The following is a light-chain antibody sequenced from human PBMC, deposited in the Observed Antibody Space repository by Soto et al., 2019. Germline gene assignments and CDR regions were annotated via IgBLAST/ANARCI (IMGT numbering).Light chain of an antibody. CDR1: QSISSY. CDR2: AAS. CDR3: QQYKSYSRT. V-gene: IGKV1-39*01. J-gene: IGKJ1*01. Sequence: DIQTAQSPSSLSASVGDRVSMTCRASQSISSYLNWYQQKPGKAPKLLIYAASSLQSGVPSRFSGSGSGTEFTLTISSLQPDDFATYYCQQYKSYSRTFGQGTKVDI.